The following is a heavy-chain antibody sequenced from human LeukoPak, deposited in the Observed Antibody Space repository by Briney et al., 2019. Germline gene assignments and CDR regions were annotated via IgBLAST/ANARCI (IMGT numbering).Heavy chain of an antibody. J-gene: IGHJ6*03. CDR2: IRYDGSNK. CDR3: ARAPSYRSSYYYYYMDV. V-gene: IGHV3-30*02. D-gene: IGHD5-18*01. Sequence: GGSLRLSCAASGFTFSSYGMHWVRQAPGKGLEWVAFIRYDGSNKYYADSVKGRFTISRDNSKNTLYLQMNSLRAEDTAVYYCARAPSYRSSYYYYYMDVWGKGTTVTVSS. CDR1: GFTFSSYG.